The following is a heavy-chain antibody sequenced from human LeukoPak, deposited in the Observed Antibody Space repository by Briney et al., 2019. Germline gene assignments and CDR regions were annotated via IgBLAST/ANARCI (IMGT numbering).Heavy chain of an antibody. CDR3: AKGGRCGGDCYSSVIFDY. V-gene: IGHV3-23*01. Sequence: GGSLRLSCAASGFTFSSYAMSWVRQAPGKGLEWVSAISGSGGSTYYADSVKGRFTISRDNSKNALYLQMNSLRAEDTAVYYCAKGGRCGGDCYSSVIFDYWGQGTLVTVSS. CDR2: ISGSGGST. D-gene: IGHD2-21*02. J-gene: IGHJ4*02. CDR1: GFTFSSYA.